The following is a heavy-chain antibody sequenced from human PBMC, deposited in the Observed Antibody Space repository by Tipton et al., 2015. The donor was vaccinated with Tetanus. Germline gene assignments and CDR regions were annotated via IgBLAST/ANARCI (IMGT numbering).Heavy chain of an antibody. CDR2: IHYSGST. V-gene: IGHV4-31*08. CDR1: GDSISSGGHY. D-gene: IGHD3-22*01. J-gene: IGHJ5*02. CDR3: TMIADNWFDP. Sequence: TLSLTCSVSGDSISSGGHYWGWIRQHPGKGLEWIGNIHYSGSTFYNPSLKSRVTISADTSKSQFSLKLTSVTAADTAVYYCTMIADNWFDPWGQGTLVTVSS.